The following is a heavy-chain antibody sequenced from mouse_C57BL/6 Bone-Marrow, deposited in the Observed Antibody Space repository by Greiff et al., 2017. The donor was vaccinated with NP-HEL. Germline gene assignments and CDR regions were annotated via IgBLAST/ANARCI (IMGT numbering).Heavy chain of an antibody. V-gene: IGHV5-16*01. CDR2: INYDGSST. J-gene: IGHJ2*01. CDR1: GFTFSDYY. Sequence: EVQVVESEGGLVQPGSSMKLSCTASGFTFSDYYMAWVRQVPEKGLEWVANINYDGSSTYYLDSLKSRFIISRDNAKNILYLQMSSLKSEDTATYYCARVRTWFDYWGQGTTLTVSS. CDR3: ARVRTWFDY.